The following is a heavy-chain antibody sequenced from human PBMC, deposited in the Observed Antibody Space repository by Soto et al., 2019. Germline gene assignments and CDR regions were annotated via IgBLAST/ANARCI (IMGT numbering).Heavy chain of an antibody. D-gene: IGHD3-22*01. CDR3: ASRDSSGYYYRDY. Sequence: SETLSLTCAVYGGSFSGYYWSWIRQPPGKGLEWIGEINHSGSTNYNPPLKSRVTISVDTSKNQFSLKLSSVTAADTAVYYCASRDSSGYYYRDYWGQGALVTVSS. CDR2: INHSGST. CDR1: GGSFSGYY. V-gene: IGHV4-34*01. J-gene: IGHJ4*02.